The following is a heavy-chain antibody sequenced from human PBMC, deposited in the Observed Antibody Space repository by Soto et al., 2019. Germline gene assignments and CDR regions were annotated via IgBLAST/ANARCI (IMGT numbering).Heavy chain of an antibody. Sequence: SETLSLTCAVSGGSISSGGFSWSWIRQPPGKGLEWIGYIFHSGSTYYNPSLKSRVTISLDRSKNQFSLKLSSVTAADTAVYFCASSQYSNGWYEFDYWGQGTLVTVSS. J-gene: IGHJ4*02. CDR1: GGSISSGGFS. CDR2: IFHSGST. D-gene: IGHD6-19*01. V-gene: IGHV4-30-2*01. CDR3: ASSQYSNGWYEFDY.